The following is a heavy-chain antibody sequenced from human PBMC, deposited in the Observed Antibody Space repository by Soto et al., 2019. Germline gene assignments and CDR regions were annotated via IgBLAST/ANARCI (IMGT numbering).Heavy chain of an antibody. J-gene: IGHJ4*02. CDR1: GFTFNHYA. V-gene: IGHV3-23*01. D-gene: IGHD2-21*01. Sequence: EVQLLDSGGGLVQPGGSLGLSCAASGFTFNHYAMNWVRQAPGMGLEWVATISNTGGGTYYADTVKGRFTISRDNSKNTMYLKMRRLRVEDTAVGYCAKDRLAGNFDYCGQGTQVTVSA. CDR3: AKDRLAGNFDY. CDR2: ISNTGGGT.